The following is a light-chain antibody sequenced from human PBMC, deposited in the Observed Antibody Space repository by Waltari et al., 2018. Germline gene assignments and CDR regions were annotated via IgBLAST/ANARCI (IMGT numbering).Light chain of an antibody. CDR3: SSYTSTDTWV. Sequence: QSALTQPASVSGSPGQSITISCTGTSSDLGTYNYVSWYQQHPGKAPKLMIYAVSNRPSGVSNRFSASKSGNTASLTISGLQAEDEADYYCSSYTSTDTWVFGGGTKLTVL. J-gene: IGLJ3*02. CDR1: SSDLGTYNY. V-gene: IGLV2-14*03. CDR2: AVS.